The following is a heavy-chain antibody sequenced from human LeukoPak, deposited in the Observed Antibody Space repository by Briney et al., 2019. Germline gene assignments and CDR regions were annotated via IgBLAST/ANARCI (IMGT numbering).Heavy chain of an antibody. CDR2: IHSSGGS. CDR3: ARLGSYHDF. CDR1: GASISNYY. D-gene: IGHD1-26*01. J-gene: IGHJ4*02. V-gene: IGHV4-4*09. Sequence: PSETLSLTCTDSGASISNYYWSWIRQTPVKGLEWMGHIHSSGGSSYYPSLQSRLTLSIDTSRTQLPLKLPSVTAADTAVYCCARLGSYHDFWGQGALVTVSS.